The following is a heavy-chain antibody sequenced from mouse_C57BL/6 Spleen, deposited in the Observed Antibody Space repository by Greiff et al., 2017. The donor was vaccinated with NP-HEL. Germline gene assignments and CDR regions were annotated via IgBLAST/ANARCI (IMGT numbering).Heavy chain of an antibody. V-gene: IGHV1-82*01. CDR2: IYPGDGDT. D-gene: IGHD1-1*01. CDR3: ARRGNYGSHYWYFEV. CDR1: GYAFSSSW. Sequence: QVQLQQSGPELVKPGASVKISCKASGYAFSSSWMNWVKQRPGKGLEWIGRIYPGDGDTNYNGKFKGKATLTADKSSSTAYMQLSSLTSEDSAVYFCARRGNYGSHYWYFEVWGTGTTVTVSS. J-gene: IGHJ1*03.